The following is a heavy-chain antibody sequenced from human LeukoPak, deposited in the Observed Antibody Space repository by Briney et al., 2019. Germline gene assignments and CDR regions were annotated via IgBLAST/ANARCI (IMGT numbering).Heavy chain of an antibody. CDR2: IYHSGST. CDR3: ARGEYYGSAFDYYYYMDV. Sequence: SETLSLTCTVSGYSISSGYYWGWIRQPPGKGLEWIGSIYHSGSTYYNPSLKSRVTISVDTSKNQFSLKLSSVTAADTAVYYCARGEYYGSAFDYYYYMDVWGKGTTVTVSS. D-gene: IGHD3-10*01. V-gene: IGHV4-38-2*02. J-gene: IGHJ6*03. CDR1: GYSISSGYY.